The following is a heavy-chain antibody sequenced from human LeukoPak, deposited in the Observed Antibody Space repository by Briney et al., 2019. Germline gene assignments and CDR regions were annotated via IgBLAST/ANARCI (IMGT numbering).Heavy chain of an antibody. CDR3: ARERSKPYYDFWSGYHDAFDI. V-gene: IGHV1-2*02. D-gene: IGHD3-3*01. J-gene: IGHJ3*02. Sequence: ASVKVSCKASGYTFTGYYMHWVRQAPGQGLEWMGWINPNSGGTNYAQKFQGRVTMTRDTSISTAYMELSRLRSDDTAVYYCARERSKPYYDFWSGYHDAFDIWGQGTMVTVSS. CDR2: INPNSGGT. CDR1: GYTFTGYY.